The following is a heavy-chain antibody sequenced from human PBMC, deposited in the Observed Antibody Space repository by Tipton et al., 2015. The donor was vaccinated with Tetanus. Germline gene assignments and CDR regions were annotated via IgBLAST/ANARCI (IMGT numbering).Heavy chain of an antibody. J-gene: IGHJ6*02. V-gene: IGHV4-39*07. CDR1: GASMRNFTYY. Sequence: TLSLTCSVSGASMRNFTYYWGWIRQSPGKGLEWIGTISYSANTYYNPSLKSRVSISVDTSMSQFSLELNSVTAADTAVYYCARDSRLFYAMDVWGQGATVTVSS. CDR3: ARDSRLFYAMDV. D-gene: IGHD6-25*01. CDR2: ISYSANT.